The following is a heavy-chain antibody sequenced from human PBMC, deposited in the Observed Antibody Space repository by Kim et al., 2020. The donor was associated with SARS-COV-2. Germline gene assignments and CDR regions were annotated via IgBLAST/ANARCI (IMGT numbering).Heavy chain of an antibody. Sequence: GGSLRLSCAASGFSISSYALTWVRQAPGKVPEWVSPICDSDSRTHYVDSVKGRFTISRDNSKSTLWLEMNSLRADDTAIYYCAKGGRNSCYSRLEYWGQGALVTVSS. D-gene: IGHD2-15*01. CDR2: ICDSDSRT. J-gene: IGHJ4*02. CDR3: AKGGRNSCYSRLEY. V-gene: IGHV3-23*01. CDR1: GFSISSYA.